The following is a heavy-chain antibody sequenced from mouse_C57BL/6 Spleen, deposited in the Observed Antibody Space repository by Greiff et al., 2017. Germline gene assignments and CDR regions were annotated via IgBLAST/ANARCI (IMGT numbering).Heavy chain of an antibody. J-gene: IGHJ3*01. CDR3: ASGDYGDGEVAY. CDR1: GYSFTGYY. CDR2: INPSTGGT. V-gene: IGHV1-42*01. D-gene: IGHD2-4*01. Sequence: EVQLQQSGPDLVKPGASVKISCKASGYSFTGYYMNWVKQSPEKSLEWIGEINPSTGGTTYNQKFKAKATLTVDKSTSTAYMQLNSLTSEDSAVYYCASGDYGDGEVAYWGQGTLVTVSA.